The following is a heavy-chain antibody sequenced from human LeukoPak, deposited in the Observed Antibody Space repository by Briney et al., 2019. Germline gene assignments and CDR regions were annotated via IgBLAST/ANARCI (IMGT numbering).Heavy chain of an antibody. V-gene: IGHV4-34*01. CDR2: INHSGST. Sequence: SETLSLTCAVYGGSFSGYYWSWVRQPPGKGLEWIGEINHSGSTNYNPSLNSPITISVDTSKNQFSLKLSSVTAAEAAVYYCARGYNWFDAWGQGTLVTVSS. CDR1: GGSFSGYY. CDR3: ARGYNWFDA. J-gene: IGHJ5*02.